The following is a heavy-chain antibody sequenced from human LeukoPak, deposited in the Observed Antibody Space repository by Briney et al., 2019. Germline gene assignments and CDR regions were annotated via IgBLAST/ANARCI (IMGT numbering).Heavy chain of an antibody. CDR3: ARLVRGQWLVLDY. V-gene: IGHV4-34*01. Sequence: PSETLSLTCAVYGGSFSGYYWSWIRQPPGKGLEWIGEINHSGSTNYNPSLKSRVTISVDMSKNQFSLKLRSVTAADTAVYYCARLVRGQWLVLDYWGQGTLVTVSS. CDR2: INHSGST. D-gene: IGHD6-19*01. J-gene: IGHJ4*02. CDR1: GGSFSGYY.